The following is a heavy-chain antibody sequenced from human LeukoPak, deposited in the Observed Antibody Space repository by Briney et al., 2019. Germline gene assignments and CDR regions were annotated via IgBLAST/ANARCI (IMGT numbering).Heavy chain of an antibody. J-gene: IGHJ4*02. D-gene: IGHD3-10*01. CDR2: IYTSGST. V-gene: IGHV4-4*07. CDR1: GGSISSYY. Sequence: SETLSLTCTVSGGSISSYYWSWIRQPAGKGPEWIGRIYTSGSTNYNPSLKSRVTMSVDTSKNQFSLKLSSVTAAGTAVYYCARDYYGSGSYYFHFDYWGQGTLVTVSS. CDR3: ARDYYGSGSYYFHFDY.